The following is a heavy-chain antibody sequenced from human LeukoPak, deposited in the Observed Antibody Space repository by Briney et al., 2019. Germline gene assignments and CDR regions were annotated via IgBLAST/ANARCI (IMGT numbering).Heavy chain of an antibody. CDR3: ARALVATSTGGFDY. Sequence: PGGSLRLSCAASGFTFDDYGMSWVRQAPGKGLEWVSGINWNGGSTGYADSVKGRFTISRDNAKNSLYLRMNSLRAEDTALYYCARALVATSTGGFDYWGQGTLVTVSS. D-gene: IGHD5-12*01. V-gene: IGHV3-20*04. CDR2: INWNGGST. J-gene: IGHJ4*02. CDR1: GFTFDDYG.